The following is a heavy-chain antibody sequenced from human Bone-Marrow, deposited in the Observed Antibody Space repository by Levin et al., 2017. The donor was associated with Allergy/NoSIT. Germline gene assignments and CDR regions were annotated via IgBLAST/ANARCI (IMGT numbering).Heavy chain of an antibody. CDR3: ARGDSSSWYVPTHIDY. D-gene: IGHD6-13*01. CDR2: ISSSSSYI. J-gene: IGHJ4*02. V-gene: IGHV3-21*01. Sequence: PGGSLRLSCAASGFTFSSYSMNWVRQAPGKGLEWVSSISSSSSYIYYADSVKGRFTISRDNAKNSLYLQMNSLRAEDTAVYYCARGDSSSWYVPTHIDYWGQGTLVTVSS. CDR1: GFTFSSYS.